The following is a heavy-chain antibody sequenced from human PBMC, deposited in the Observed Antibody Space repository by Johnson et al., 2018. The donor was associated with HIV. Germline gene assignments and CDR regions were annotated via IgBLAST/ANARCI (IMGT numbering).Heavy chain of an antibody. CDR1: GLSVSNNY. CDR3: ARGCRDGYTCDVFDV. D-gene: IGHD5-24*01. J-gene: IGHJ3*01. Sequence: EQLVESGGGLVQPGGSLRLSCAASGLSVSNNYMTWVRQAPGKGLEWVSVLSSGGGTYYANSVTGRFTISRDNSKNTLYLQMNSLRAEDTAVYFCARGCRDGYTCDVFDVWGQGTRVTVSS. CDR2: LSSGGGT. V-gene: IGHV3-66*01.